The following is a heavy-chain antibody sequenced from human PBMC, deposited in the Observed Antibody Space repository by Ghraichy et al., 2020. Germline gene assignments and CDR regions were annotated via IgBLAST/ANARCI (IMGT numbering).Heavy chain of an antibody. CDR3: ARHRYYYDSSGYYRD. J-gene: IGHJ4*02. Sequence: SETLSLTCTVSGGSISSSSYYWGWIRQPPGKGLEWIGSIYYSGSTYYNPSLKSRVTISVDTSKNQFSLKLSSVTAADTAVYYCARHRYYYDSSGYYRDWGQGTLVTVSS. CDR2: IYYSGST. V-gene: IGHV4-39*01. D-gene: IGHD3-22*01. CDR1: GGSISSSSYY.